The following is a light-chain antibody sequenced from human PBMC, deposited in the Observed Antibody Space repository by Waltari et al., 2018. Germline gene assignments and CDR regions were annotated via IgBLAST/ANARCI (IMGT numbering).Light chain of an antibody. CDR1: QWFTRY. J-gene: IGKJ1*01. CDR3: QHYVRLPVT. Sequence: CRGSQWFTRYLAGYQTSPGQAPRLLIYDASTRAAVSEDRFTGSGFGTDFTLTISRLEPEDSAVYYCQHYVRLPVTFGQGTKVEIK. V-gene: IGKV3-20*01. CDR2: DAS.